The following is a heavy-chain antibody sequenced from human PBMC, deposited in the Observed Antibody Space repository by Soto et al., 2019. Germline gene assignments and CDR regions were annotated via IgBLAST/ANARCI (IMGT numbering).Heavy chain of an antibody. CDR3: ARQGSGFGVDNWFDP. J-gene: IGHJ5*02. CDR1: GGSISSSNW. Sequence: PSETLSLTCAVSGGSISSSNWWSWVRQPPGKGLEWIGEIYHSGSTNYNPSLKSRVTISVDTSKNQFSLKLSSVTAADTAVYYCARQGSGFGVDNWFDPWGQGTLVTVSS. D-gene: IGHD3-10*01. CDR2: IYHSGST. V-gene: IGHV4-4*02.